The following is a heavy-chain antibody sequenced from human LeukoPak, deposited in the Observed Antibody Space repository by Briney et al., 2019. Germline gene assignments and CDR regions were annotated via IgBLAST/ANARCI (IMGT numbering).Heavy chain of an antibody. J-gene: IGHJ4*02. CDR3: AKATGTLGN. V-gene: IGHV3-30*02. D-gene: IGHD1-1*01. CDR2: IRNDGSDK. Sequence: GGSLRLSCAASGFIFSTYGMHWVRQAPGKGLEWVAFIRNDGSDKYYAVSVKGRFTISRDNSKNTLYLQMNSLTAEDMAIYYCAKATGTLGNWGQGTLVTVSS. CDR1: GFIFSTYG.